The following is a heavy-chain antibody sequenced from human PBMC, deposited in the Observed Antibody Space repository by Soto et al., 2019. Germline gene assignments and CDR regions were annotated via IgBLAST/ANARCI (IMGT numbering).Heavy chain of an antibody. CDR3: ASRYCSSTSCYGSYYYYYMDV. V-gene: IGHV3-74*01. CDR1: GFTFSSYW. J-gene: IGHJ6*03. CDR2: INSDGSST. D-gene: IGHD2-2*01. Sequence: GGSLRLSCAASGFTFSSYWMHWVRQAPGKGLVWVSRINSDGSSTSYADSVKGRFTISRDNAKNTLYLQMNSLRAEDTAVYYCASRYCSSTSCYGSYYYYYMDVWGKGTTVTVSS.